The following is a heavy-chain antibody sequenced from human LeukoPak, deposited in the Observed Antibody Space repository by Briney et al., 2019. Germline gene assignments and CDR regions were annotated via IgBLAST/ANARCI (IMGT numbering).Heavy chain of an antibody. D-gene: IGHD3-22*01. J-gene: IGHJ3*02. Sequence: ASVKVSCKASGYTFTSYYMHWVRQAPGEGLGWTGRINANSGDTNYAQKFLGRVTITRDTSISTAYMEMSRLRSDATAVYYCASKWVTYYYNSSAYHYPTDVFDIWGKGTMVTVSS. CDR1: GYTFTSYY. V-gene: IGHV1-2*06. CDR3: ASKWVTYYYNSSAYHYPTDVFDI. CDR2: INANSGDT.